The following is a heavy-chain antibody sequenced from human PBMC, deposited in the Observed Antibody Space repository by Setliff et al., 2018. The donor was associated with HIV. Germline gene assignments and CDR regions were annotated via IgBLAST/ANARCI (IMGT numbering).Heavy chain of an antibody. CDR2: VSQSGST. Sequence: LSLTCSVSGVSINRTDHYWGWIRQSPGKRLEWIGSVSQSGSTYYNPSLKGRITISVDRSKNLFSLKLISVTAADQGVYYCARVPVAGANWFDPWGLGTLVTVSS. CDR3: ARVPVAGANWFDP. D-gene: IGHD2-21*01. CDR1: GVSINRTDHY. J-gene: IGHJ5*02. V-gene: IGHV4-39*01.